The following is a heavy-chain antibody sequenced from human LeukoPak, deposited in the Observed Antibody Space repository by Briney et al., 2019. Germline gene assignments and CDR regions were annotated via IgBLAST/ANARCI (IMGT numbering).Heavy chain of an antibody. CDR2: INPNSGGT. J-gene: IGHJ4*02. Sequence: ASVKVSCKASGYTFTGYYMRWVRQAPGQGLEWMGRINPNSGGTNYAQKFQGRVTMTRDTSISTAYMELSRLRSDDTAVCYCARDRSSSSWYSDFDYWGQGTVVTVSS. CDR3: ARDRSSSSWYSDFDY. D-gene: IGHD6-13*01. CDR1: GYTFTGYY. V-gene: IGHV1-2*06.